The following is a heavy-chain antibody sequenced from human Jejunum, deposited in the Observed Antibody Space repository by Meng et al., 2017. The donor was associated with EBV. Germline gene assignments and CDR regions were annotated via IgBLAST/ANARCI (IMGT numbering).Heavy chain of an antibody. Sequence: QGLLQEPCPGLGAPSGTLSLPCAVSTDCICSYECGILARQPPGKGLEWLGEINQVGSTYYNPSLKSRVTISIDKSKRQFSLRLNSMTAADTAVYYCARASSERLLDYWGQGTLVTVSS. D-gene: IGHD1-14*01. J-gene: IGHJ4*02. V-gene: IGHV4-4*02. CDR2: INQVGST. CDR1: TDCICSYEC. CDR3: ARASSERLLDY.